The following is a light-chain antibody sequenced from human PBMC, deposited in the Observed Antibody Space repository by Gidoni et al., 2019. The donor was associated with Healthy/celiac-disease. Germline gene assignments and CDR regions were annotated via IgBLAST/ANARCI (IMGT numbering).Light chain of an antibody. CDR3: QQYNNWPRT. Sequence: EIVITQSPATLSVSPRARATLSCRASQSVSSNLAWYQQKPGQAPRLLIYGASTRATGIPARFSGSGSGTEFTLTISSLQSEDFAVYYCQQYNNWPRTFGQGTKVEIK. V-gene: IGKV3-15*01. J-gene: IGKJ1*01. CDR1: QSVSSN. CDR2: GAS.